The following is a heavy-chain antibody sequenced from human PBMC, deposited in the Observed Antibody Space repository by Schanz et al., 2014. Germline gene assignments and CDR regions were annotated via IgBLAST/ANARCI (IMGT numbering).Heavy chain of an antibody. D-gene: IGHD5-12*01. CDR2: IYSGGNT. CDR1: GFTFSSHS. CDR3: ARDRWLRLRSYSYSGMDV. J-gene: IGHJ6*02. V-gene: IGHV3-66*01. Sequence: EVQLVESGGNLVQPGGSLRLSCVASGFTFSSHSMNWVRQAPGKGLEWVSTIYSGGNTYYADSVKGRFTISRDNSKNTLYLQMNSLRAEDTAVYYCARDRWLRLRSYSYSGMDVWGQGTTVTVSS.